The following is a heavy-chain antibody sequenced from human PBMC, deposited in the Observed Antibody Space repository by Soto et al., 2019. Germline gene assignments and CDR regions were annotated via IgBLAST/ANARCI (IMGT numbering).Heavy chain of an antibody. Sequence: QVQLQESGPGLVKPSETLSLTCTVSGGSISSYYWSWIRQPPGKGLEWIGYIYYSGSTNYHPSLKSRVTISVETSKNQFSLKLISVTAANTAVYYCARAKAPLYSSSWYWFDPWGQGTLVTVSS. V-gene: IGHV4-59*08. J-gene: IGHJ5*02. D-gene: IGHD6-13*01. CDR1: GGSISSYY. CDR2: IYYSGST. CDR3: ARAKAPLYSSSWYWFDP.